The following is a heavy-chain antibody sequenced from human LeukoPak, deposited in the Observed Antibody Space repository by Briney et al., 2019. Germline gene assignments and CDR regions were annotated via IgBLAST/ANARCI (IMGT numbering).Heavy chain of an antibody. CDR2: ISYDGSNI. V-gene: IGHV3-30*18. CDR1: GFTFSSYG. CDR3: AKDWPRHDAFDI. Sequence: GRSLRLSCAASGFTFSSYGMHWVRQAPGKGLEWVAVISYDGSNIYYADSVKGRFTISRDNSKNTLYLQMNSLRAEDTAVYYCAKDWPRHDAFDIWGQGTMVTVSS. J-gene: IGHJ3*02.